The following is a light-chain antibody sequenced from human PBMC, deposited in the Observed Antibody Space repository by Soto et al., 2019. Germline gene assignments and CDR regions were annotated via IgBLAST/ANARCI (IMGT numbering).Light chain of an antibody. CDR1: QSLLFSSNNKDY. CDR2: WAY. J-gene: IGKJ4*01. V-gene: IGKV4-1*01. CDR3: QQYYSTPLT. Sequence: DIVLTQSPDSLAVSVGERATINCKSNQSLLFSSNNKDYLAWYQQKTGQPPKLLIYWAYSRQSGVPDRFSGSGSGTDFTLTISSLRSEDVAAYYCQQYYSTPLTFGGGTKVEIK.